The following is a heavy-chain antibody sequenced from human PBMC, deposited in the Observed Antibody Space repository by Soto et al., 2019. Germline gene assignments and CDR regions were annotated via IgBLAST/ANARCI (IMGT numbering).Heavy chain of an antibody. V-gene: IGHV1-69*01. J-gene: IGHJ3*02. D-gene: IGHD3-10*01. CDR1: GGTFSSYA. Sequence: QVQLVQSGAEVKKPGSSVKVSCKASGGTFSSYAISWVRQAPGQGLEWMGGIIPIFGTANYAQKFQGRVTITEDESTSTAYMELSSLRSEDTAVYYCAREARRLVRGVIGAFDIWGQGTMVTVSS. CDR3: AREARRLVRGVIGAFDI. CDR2: IIPIFGTA.